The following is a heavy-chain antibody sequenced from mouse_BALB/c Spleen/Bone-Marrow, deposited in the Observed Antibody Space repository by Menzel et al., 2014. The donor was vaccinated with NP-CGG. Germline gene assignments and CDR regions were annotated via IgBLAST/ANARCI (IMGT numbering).Heavy chain of an antibody. CDR1: GFNIKDYY. CDR2: IDPENGDT. J-gene: IGHJ2*01. V-gene: IGHV14-4*02. Sequence: VQLQQSGAELVRSGASVKLSCTASGFNIKDYYMHWVKQRPEQGLEWIGWIDPENGDTEYAPKFQGKATISSNTAYLQLSSLTSEDTAVYYCNANWDYWGQGTTLTVSS. D-gene: IGHD4-1*01. CDR3: NANWDY.